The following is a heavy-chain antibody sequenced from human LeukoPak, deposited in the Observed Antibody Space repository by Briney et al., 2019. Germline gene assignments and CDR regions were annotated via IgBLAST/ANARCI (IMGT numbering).Heavy chain of an antibody. D-gene: IGHD3-22*01. CDR2: IYSGGST. CDR3: ASSYDSSGYYFFDY. CDR1: GFTVSSNY. V-gene: IGHV3-53*01. Sequence: GGSLRLSCAASGFTVSSNYMSWVRQAPGKELEWVSVIYSGGSTYYADSVKGRFTISRDNSKNTLYLQMNSLRAEDTAVYYCASSYDSSGYYFFDYWGQGTLVTVSS. J-gene: IGHJ4*02.